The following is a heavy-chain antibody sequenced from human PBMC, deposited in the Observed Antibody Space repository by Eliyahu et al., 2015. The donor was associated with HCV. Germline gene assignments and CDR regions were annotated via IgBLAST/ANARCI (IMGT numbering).Heavy chain of an antibody. CDR3: AKGGDFLGGPHFDY. CDR2: ISYDGSNK. Sequence: GFTFSSYGMHWVRQAPGKGLEWVAVISYDGSNKYYADSVKGRFTISRDNSKNTLYLQMNSLRAEDTAVYYCAKGGDFLGGPHFDYWGQGTLVTVSS. J-gene: IGHJ4*02. CDR1: GFTFSSYG. D-gene: IGHD4-23*01. V-gene: IGHV3-30*18.